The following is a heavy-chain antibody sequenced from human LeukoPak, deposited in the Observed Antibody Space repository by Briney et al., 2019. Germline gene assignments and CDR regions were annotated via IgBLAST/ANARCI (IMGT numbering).Heavy chain of an antibody. V-gene: IGHV4-61*02. D-gene: IGHD6-19*01. J-gene: IGHJ5*02. CDR1: GGSISSGSYY. CDR3: ARDLIAVAGTFWFDP. Sequence: SETLSLTCTVPGGSISSGSYYWSWIRQPAGKELEWIGRIYTSGSTNYNPSLKSRVTISVDTSKNQFSLKLSSVTAADTAVYYCARDLIAVAGTFWFDPWGQGTLVTVSS. CDR2: IYTSGST.